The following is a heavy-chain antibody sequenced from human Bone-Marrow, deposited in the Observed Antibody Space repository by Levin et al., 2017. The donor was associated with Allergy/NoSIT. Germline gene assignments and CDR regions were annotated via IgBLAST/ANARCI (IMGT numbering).Heavy chain of an antibody. D-gene: IGHD6-6*01. CDR1: GGTFSSYT. CDR2: IIPILGIA. V-gene: IGHV1-69*02. J-gene: IGHJ6*02. CDR3: ARGGLPSRIAARPRPFCYYDGMDV. Sequence: SVKVSCKASGGTFSSYTISWVRQAPGQGLEWMGRIIPILGIANYAQKFQGRVTITADKSTSTAYMELSSLRSEDTAVYYCARGGLPSRIAARPRPFCYYDGMDVWGQGTTVTVSS.